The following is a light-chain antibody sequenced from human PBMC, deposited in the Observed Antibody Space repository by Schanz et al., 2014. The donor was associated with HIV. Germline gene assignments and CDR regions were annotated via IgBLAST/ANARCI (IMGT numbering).Light chain of an antibody. V-gene: IGLV1-40*01. CDR3: SSCPRGNTYV. CDR1: SSNIGAGYD. J-gene: IGLJ1*01. CDR2: GNN. Sequence: QSVLTQPPSVSGAPGQRVTISCAGSSSNIGAGYDVHWYHHLPGSAPKLLISGNNNRPSGVPDRFSGSKSGTSASLAITGLQAEDEADYYCSSCPRGNTYVFGSGTKLTVL.